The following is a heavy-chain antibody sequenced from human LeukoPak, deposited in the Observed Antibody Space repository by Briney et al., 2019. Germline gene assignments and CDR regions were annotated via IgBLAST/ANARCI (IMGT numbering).Heavy chain of an antibody. CDR3: ARGSGYNYGFPDY. CDR2: IKQDGSEK. D-gene: IGHD5-18*01. V-gene: IGHV3-7*03. J-gene: IGHJ4*02. CDR1: GFTFSSYW. Sequence: GGSLRLSCAASGFTFSSYWMSWVRQAPGKGLEWVANIKQDGSEKYYVDSVKGRFTISRDNAKNSLYLQMNSLRAEDTAVYYCARGSGYNYGFPDYWGQGTLVTVSS.